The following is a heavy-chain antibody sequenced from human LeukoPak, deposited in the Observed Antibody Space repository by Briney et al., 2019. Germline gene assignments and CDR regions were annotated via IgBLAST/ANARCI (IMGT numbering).Heavy chain of an antibody. CDR1: GGTFSSYA. J-gene: IGHJ6*04. CDR3: ALYGSGSFYYYYGMDV. Sequence: GASVKVSCKASGGTFSSYAISWVRQAPGQGLEWMGGIIPIFGTANYAQKFQGRVTITADKSTGTAYMELSSLRSEDTAVYYCALYGSGSFYYYYGMDVWGKGTTVTVSS. CDR2: IIPIFGTA. V-gene: IGHV1-69*06. D-gene: IGHD3-10*01.